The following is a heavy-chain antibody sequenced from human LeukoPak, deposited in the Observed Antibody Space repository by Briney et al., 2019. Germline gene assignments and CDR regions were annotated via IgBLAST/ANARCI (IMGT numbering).Heavy chain of an antibody. CDR1: GFTFSDST. CDR2: IRSTANSYAT. CDR3: AKVSSSSWYSFDY. Sequence: PGGSLRLSCAASGFTFSDSTMHWVRQAPGKGLEWVGRIRSTANSYATAYAASVKGRFTISRDDSKNTASLQMNSLRAEDTAVYYCAKVSSSSWYSFDYWGQGTLVTVSS. V-gene: IGHV3-73*01. D-gene: IGHD6-13*01. J-gene: IGHJ4*02.